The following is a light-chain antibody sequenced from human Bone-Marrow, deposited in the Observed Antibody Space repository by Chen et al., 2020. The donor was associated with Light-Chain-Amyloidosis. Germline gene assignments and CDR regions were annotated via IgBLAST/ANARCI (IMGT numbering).Light chain of an antibody. CDR3: AAWDGSLSGYV. J-gene: IGLJ1*01. CDR1: SSNIGSNY. Sequence: QSVLTQPPSASGTPGQRIPISCSGASSNIGSNYVYWYQHFPGAAPKLLIHRNNQRPSGVPYRCSASKSVTSAFLAISLLRSEDEADYYCAAWDGSLSGYVFGTGTKVIVL. V-gene: IGLV1-47*01. CDR2: RNN.